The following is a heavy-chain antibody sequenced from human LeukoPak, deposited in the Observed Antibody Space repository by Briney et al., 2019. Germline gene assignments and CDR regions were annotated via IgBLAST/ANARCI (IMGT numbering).Heavy chain of an antibody. CDR3: ARERYNWNYAFDY. CDR2: ISGSGGST. J-gene: IGHJ4*02. Sequence: GGSLRLSCAASGFTFSSYGMSWVRQAPGKGLEWVSGISGSGGSTYYADSVKGRFVISRDNSKNSLYLHLNSLRAEDTAVYYCARERYNWNYAFDYWGQGTLVTVSS. CDR1: GFTFSSYG. D-gene: IGHD1-7*01. V-gene: IGHV3-23*01.